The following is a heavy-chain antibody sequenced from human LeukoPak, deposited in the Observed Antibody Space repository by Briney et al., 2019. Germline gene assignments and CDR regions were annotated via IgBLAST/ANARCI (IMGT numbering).Heavy chain of an antibody. Sequence: SETLSLTCTVSGGSISSSSYYWGWIRQPPGKGLEWIGSIYYSGSTYYNPSLKSRVTISVDTSKNQFSLKLSSVTAADTAVYYCAREPRITMVRGVIKKTRHDYYYMDVWGKGTTVTVSS. CDR1: GGSISSSSYY. D-gene: IGHD3-10*01. V-gene: IGHV4-39*07. CDR3: AREPRITMVRGVIKKTRHDYYYMDV. J-gene: IGHJ6*03. CDR2: IYYSGST.